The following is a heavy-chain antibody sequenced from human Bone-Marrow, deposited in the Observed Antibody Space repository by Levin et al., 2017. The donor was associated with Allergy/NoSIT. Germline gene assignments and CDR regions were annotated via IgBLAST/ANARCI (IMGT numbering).Heavy chain of an antibody. CDR1: GFTFSNAW. CDR2: VKSKGDGGTT. J-gene: IGHJ4*02. CDR3: TTDLSYDIVVVSGY. V-gene: IGHV3-15*01. D-gene: IGHD2-15*01. Sequence: AGGSLRLSCAASGFTFSNAWMSWVRQAPGKGLEWVGRVKSKGDGGTTDSAAPVKGRFTISRDDSKNTLYLQMNSLKTEDTAVYYCTTDLSYDIVVVSGYWGQGTLVTVSS.